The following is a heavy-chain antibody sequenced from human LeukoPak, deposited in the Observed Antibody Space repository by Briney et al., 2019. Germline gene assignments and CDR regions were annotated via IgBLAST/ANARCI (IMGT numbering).Heavy chain of an antibody. Sequence: RSGGSLRLSCAASGFTFSSYEMNWVRQAPGKGLEWVSYISSSGSTIYYADSVKGRFTISRDNAKNSLYLQMNSLRAEDTAVYYCARAAYYDSSGYYSPGGWFDPWGQGTLVTVSS. J-gene: IGHJ5*02. CDR3: ARAAYYDSSGYYSPGGWFDP. D-gene: IGHD3-22*01. CDR2: ISSSGSTI. CDR1: GFTFSSYE. V-gene: IGHV3-48*03.